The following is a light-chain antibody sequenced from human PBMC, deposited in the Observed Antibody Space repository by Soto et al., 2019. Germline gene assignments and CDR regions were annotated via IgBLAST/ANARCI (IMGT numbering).Light chain of an antibody. J-gene: IGKJ3*01. Sequence: DIQMTQSPSSLSASVGDRVTITCRASQSISSYLNWYQQKPGKAPKLLIYAASSLQSGVTSRFSGSGSVTDFTLTISSPQTEDFANYNCQQSYSTPFTFGPGTKVDIK. V-gene: IGKV1-39*01. CDR2: AAS. CDR3: QQSYSTPFT. CDR1: QSISSY.